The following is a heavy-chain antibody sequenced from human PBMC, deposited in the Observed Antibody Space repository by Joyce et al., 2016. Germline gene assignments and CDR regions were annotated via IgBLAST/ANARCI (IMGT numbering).Heavy chain of an antibody. J-gene: IGHJ5*02. V-gene: IGHV3-74*01. D-gene: IGHD6-6*01. CDR1: GFSFSGYW. CDR3: VRGISARPGGPNWFDP. Sequence: EVQLVESGGGLVQPGGSLRLSCAASGFSFSGYWIHWVRQAPGKGRVWVSRINTDGSSTRFADSGKGRFTISRDNAKNTLYLQMNSLRAEDTAVYYCVRGISARPGGPNWFDPWGQGTLVTVSS. CDR2: INTDGSST.